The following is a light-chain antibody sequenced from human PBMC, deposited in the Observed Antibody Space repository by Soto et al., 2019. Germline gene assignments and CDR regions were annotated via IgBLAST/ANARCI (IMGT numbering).Light chain of an antibody. CDR3: QQYISSPLT. Sequence: IMLTESPATLAVSYGERATLSCRASQSVSIDLAWYQQTPGQAPRLLIYGASTRATGIPDRFSASGSGTDFTLTISRLEPEDFAVYYCQQYISSPLTFGQGTKVDI. J-gene: IGKJ1*01. CDR2: GAS. CDR1: QSVSID. V-gene: IGKV3-20*01.